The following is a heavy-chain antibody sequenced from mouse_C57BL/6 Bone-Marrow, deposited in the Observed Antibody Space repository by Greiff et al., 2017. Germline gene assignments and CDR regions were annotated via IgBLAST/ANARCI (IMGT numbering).Heavy chain of an antibody. CDR2: IYPGSGNT. J-gene: IGHJ2*01. CDR3: ARYGSRDY. D-gene: IGHD1-1*01. V-gene: IGHV1-76*01. CDR1: GYTFPDYY. Sequence: VQLVESGAELVRPGASVKLSCKASGYTFPDYYINWVKQRPGQGLEWIARIYPGSGNTYYNEKFKGKATLTAEKSSSTAYMQLSSLTSEDSAVYFCARYGSRDYWGQGTTLTVSS.